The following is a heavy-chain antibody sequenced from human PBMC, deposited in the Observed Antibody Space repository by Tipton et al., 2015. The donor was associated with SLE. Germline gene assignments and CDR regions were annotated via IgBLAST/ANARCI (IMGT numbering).Heavy chain of an antibody. V-gene: IGHV3-33*06. J-gene: IGHJ3*01. Sequence: SLRLSCEASGFIFSSYGMHWVRQVPGKGLEWVAVIWLDGSHEYYADSVRGRFTISRDNSKNTLYLQMNSLRADDTATYYCAKEYFVWSSRLDAFDFWGQGTVVTVSS. CDR1: GFIFSSYG. CDR3: AKEYFVWSSRLDAFDF. D-gene: IGHD3-3*01. CDR2: IWLDGSHE.